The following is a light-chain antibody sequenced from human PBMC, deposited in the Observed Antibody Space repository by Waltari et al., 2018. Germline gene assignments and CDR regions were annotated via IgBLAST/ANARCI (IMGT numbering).Light chain of an antibody. J-gene: IGKJ1*01. V-gene: IGKV4-1*01. CDR1: QSVSDHLNNKNY. CDR2: WAS. CDR3: PPYSTPPPP. Sequence: DIVMTQSPDSLTVSPGERATINCRSSQSVSDHLNNKNYLAWYRQKPGQPPKLLISWASTRRFWVPDRFSGSESVREFTLAISRLQPEAVAVYYCPPYSTPPPPFGQATQVEL.